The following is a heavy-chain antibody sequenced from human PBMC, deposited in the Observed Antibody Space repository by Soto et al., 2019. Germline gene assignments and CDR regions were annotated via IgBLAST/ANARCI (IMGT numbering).Heavy chain of an antibody. CDR3: AKRISGWYEIDY. V-gene: IGHV3-23*01. CDR1: GFTFSGYA. J-gene: IGHJ4*02. CDR2: ITGGGGST. D-gene: IGHD6-19*01. Sequence: GGSLSLSCVASGFTFSGYAMTWVRQAPGKGLEWVSAITGGGGSTYYADSVKGRFTISRDNSKNTLYLQMNSPRAEDTAVYYCAKRISGWYEIDYWGQGTLVTVSS.